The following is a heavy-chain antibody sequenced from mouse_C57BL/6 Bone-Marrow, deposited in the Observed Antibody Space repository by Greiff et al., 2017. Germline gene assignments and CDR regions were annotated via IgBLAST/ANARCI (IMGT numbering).Heavy chain of an antibody. CDR2: IYPRSGNT. Sequence: VKLQESGAELARPGASVKLSCKASGYTFTSYGISWVKQRTGQGLEWIGEIYPRSGNTYYNEKFKGKATLTADKSSSTAYMELRSLTSEDSAVYFCARGYYGSSSYWGQGTSVTVSS. CDR3: ARGYYGSSSY. V-gene: IGHV1-81*01. J-gene: IGHJ4*01. CDR1: GYTFTSYG. D-gene: IGHD1-1*01.